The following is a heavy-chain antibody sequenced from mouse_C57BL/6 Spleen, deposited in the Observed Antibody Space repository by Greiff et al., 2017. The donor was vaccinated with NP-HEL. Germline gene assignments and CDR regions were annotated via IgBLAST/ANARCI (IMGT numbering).Heavy chain of an antibody. Sequence: QVQLQQSGAELVRPGTSVKVSCKASGYAFTNYLIEWVKQRPGQGLEWIGVINPGSGGTNYNEKFKGKATLTADKSSSTAYMQRSSLTSEDSAVYFCARRDYDDGDYAMDYWGQGTSVTVSS. CDR2: INPGSGGT. CDR3: ARRDYDDGDYAMDY. D-gene: IGHD2-4*01. CDR1: GYAFTNYL. V-gene: IGHV1-54*01. J-gene: IGHJ4*01.